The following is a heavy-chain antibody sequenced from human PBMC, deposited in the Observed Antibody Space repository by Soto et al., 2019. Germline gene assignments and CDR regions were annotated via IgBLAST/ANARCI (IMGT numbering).Heavy chain of an antibody. J-gene: IGHJ6*02. CDR1: GGSISSGGYY. Sequence: SETLSLTCTVSGGSISSGGYYWSWIRQHPGKGLEWIGYIYYSGSTYYNPSLKSRVTISIDTSKNQFSLKLNSVTAADTAMFYCATQGFYRMGVWGRGTTVTVSS. CDR2: IYYSGST. V-gene: IGHV4-31*03. CDR3: ATQGFYRMGV.